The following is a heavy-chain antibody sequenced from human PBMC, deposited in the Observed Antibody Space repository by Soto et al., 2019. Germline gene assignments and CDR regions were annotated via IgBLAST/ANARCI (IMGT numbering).Heavy chain of an antibody. Sequence: QLQLQESGPGLVKPSETLSLTCTVSGGSISSSLYYWGWIRQPPGKGLEWIGTIYSTVSTHYNPSLKSRVPISVDTSKNQFSLKLNSVTAADTAVYFCARLPHYDTPPVTVDICGQVAMVTVSS. J-gene: IGHJ3*02. V-gene: IGHV4-39*01. CDR3: ARLPHYDTPPVTVDI. CDR1: GGSISSSLYY. D-gene: IGHD3-22*01. CDR2: IYSTVST.